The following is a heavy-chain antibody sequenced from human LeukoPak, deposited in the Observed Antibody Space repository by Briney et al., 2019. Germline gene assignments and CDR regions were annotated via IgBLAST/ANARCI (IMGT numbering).Heavy chain of an antibody. V-gene: IGHV5-51*01. Sequence: SGESLKISCKGSGYSFTSYWIGWVRQMPGKGLEWMGIIYPGDSDTRYSPSFQGQVTISADKSISTAYLQWSSLKASDTAMYYCVRRLYASGSPRYWYFDFWGRGTQVAVSS. CDR1: GYSFTSYW. CDR3: VRRLYASGSPRYWYFDF. D-gene: IGHD3-10*01. CDR2: IYPGDSDT. J-gene: IGHJ2*01.